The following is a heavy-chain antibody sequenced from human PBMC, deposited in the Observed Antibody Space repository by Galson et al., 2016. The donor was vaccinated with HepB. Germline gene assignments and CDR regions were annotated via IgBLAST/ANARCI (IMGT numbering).Heavy chain of an antibody. V-gene: IGHV4-39*01. CDR2: IYYSGST. J-gene: IGHJ6*02. CDR3: ARHPRYNWNEDDYHYAMDV. Sequence: SETLSLTCTVSGGSISSTNYYWGWIRQPPGKGLEWIGSIYYSGSTYYNPSFKSRVTIFVDTSKKQVSLKLSSVTAADTAVYYCARHPRYNWNEDDYHYAMDVWGQGTTVTVSS. D-gene: IGHD1-1*01. CDR1: GGSISSTNYY.